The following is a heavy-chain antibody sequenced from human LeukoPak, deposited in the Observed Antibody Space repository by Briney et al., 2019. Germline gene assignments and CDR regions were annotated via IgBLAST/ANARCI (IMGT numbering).Heavy chain of an antibody. CDR3: VRDRGYSTFDY. CDR2: INLDGSEV. CDR1: GFVFGHSW. D-gene: IGHD3-22*01. V-gene: IGHV3-7*03. Sequence: GGSLRLSCEASGFVFGHSWMSWVRQAPGKGLEWVANINLDGSEVNYLDSLTGRLTISRDNAKDSLYLQMSGLRAEDTAVYFCVRDRGYSTFDYWGQGTLVTVSS. J-gene: IGHJ4*02.